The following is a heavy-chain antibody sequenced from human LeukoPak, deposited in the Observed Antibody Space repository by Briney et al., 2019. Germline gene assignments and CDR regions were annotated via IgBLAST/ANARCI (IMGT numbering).Heavy chain of an antibody. CDR3: AREIVTGGPYYHYGMDV. CDR2: ISNSGSTI. Sequence: MAGGSLRLSCVASGFTFSDYYMSWIRQAPGKGLEWVSYISNSGSTIYYADSVKGRFTISRDNAKNSLYLQMNSLRAEDTAVYYCAREIVTGGPYYHYGMDVWGQGTTVTVSS. CDR1: GFTFSDYY. V-gene: IGHV3-11*04. D-gene: IGHD2/OR15-2a*01. J-gene: IGHJ6*02.